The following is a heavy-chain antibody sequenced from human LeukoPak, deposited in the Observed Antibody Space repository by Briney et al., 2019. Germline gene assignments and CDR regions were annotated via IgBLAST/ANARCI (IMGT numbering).Heavy chain of an antibody. J-gene: IGHJ4*02. V-gene: IGHV3-74*01. Sequence: PGGSLRLSCAASGFTFSSYWMHWVRQAPGEGLVWVSRVSSDGSITDYTDSVKGRFTISRDNAKNTLYLQMNSLRAEDTAMYYCVRAVGGNDGRTFGYWAQGTLVTVSS. CDR2: VSSDGSIT. CDR1: GFTFSSYW. CDR3: VRAVGGNDGRTFGY. D-gene: IGHD3-3*01.